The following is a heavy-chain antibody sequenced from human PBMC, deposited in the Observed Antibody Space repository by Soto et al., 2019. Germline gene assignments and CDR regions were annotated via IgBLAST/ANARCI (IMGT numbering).Heavy chain of an antibody. J-gene: IGHJ4*02. V-gene: IGHV1-69*13. D-gene: IGHD3-10*01. CDR1: GGTFSSYA. CDR2: IIPIFGTA. Sequence: SVKVSCKASGGTFSSYAISWVRQAPGQGLEWMGGIIPIFGTANYAQKFQGRVTITADESTSTAYMELSSLRSEDTAVYYCARGARPPKSITMVRGVLYFDYWGQGALVTVSS. CDR3: ARGARPPKSITMVRGVLYFDY.